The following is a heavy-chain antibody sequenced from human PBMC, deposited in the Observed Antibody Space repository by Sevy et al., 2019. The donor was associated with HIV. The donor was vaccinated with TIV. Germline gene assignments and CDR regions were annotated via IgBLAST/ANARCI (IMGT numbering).Heavy chain of an antibody. V-gene: IGHV1-2*02. CDR3: ARAELWGTGTTSPWDYFDY. CDR2: INPNSGGT. Sequence: ASVKVSCKASGYTFTGYYMHWVRQAPGQGLEWMGWINPNSGGTNYAQKFQGRVTITRETSISKAYMQLSRRRSDDTAVYYCARAELWGTGTTSPWDYFDYWGQGTLVTVSS. D-gene: IGHD1-7*01. J-gene: IGHJ4*02. CDR1: GYTFTGYY.